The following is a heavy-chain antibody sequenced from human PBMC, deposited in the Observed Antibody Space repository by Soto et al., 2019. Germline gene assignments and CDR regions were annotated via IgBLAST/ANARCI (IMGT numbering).Heavy chain of an antibody. Sequence: EVQLVESGGGLVQPGGSLRLSCTASGFTFSSHWMCWVRQASGKGLEWVATINQGGSEKYYVDSVKGRFTISRDNAKNSLYLQVNSLRVEDTAVYYCARDGVDAGLYFDYWGQGALVTVSS. CDR2: INQGGSEK. V-gene: IGHV3-7*01. CDR1: GFTFSSHW. D-gene: IGHD2-15*01. J-gene: IGHJ4*02. CDR3: ARDGVDAGLYFDY.